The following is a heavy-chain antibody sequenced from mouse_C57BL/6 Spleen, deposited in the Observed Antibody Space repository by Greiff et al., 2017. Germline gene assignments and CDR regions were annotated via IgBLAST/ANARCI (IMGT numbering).Heavy chain of an antibody. CDR1: GFTFSDYY. J-gene: IGHJ4*01. V-gene: IGHV5-12*01. D-gene: IGHD2-3*01. Sequence: EVQLVESGGGLVQPGGSLKLSCAASGFTFSDYYMYWVRQTPEKRLEWVAYISNGGGSTYYPETVKGRFTISRDNATNNLYLQMSRLKSEDTAMYYCARLTDGYYAMDYWGRGTSVTVSS. CDR3: ARLTDGYYAMDY. CDR2: ISNGGGST.